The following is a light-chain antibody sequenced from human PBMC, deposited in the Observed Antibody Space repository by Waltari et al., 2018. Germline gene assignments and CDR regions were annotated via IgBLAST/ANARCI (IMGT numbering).Light chain of an antibody. V-gene: IGLV2-23*02. Sequence: QSALTQPASVSGSLGQSISISCSGTYSNVGSYYLVSWYHQRPREAPKLLIYEVLKRPSGISNRFSGCKSGNAASLTISALQPEDEGTYYCCSYASSSPRLIFGGGTELSVL. CDR2: EVL. CDR1: YSNVGSYYL. CDR3: CSYASSSPRLI. J-gene: IGLJ2*01.